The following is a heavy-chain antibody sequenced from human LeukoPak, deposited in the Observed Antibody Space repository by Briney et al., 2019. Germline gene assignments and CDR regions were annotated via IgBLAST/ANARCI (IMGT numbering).Heavy chain of an antibody. CDR2: ISDSGGST. D-gene: IGHD6-13*01. V-gene: IGHV3-23*01. J-gene: IGHJ4*02. Sequence: GGSLRLSCAASGFTFRSYAMSWVRQAPGKGLEWVSAISDSGGSTYYADSVKGRFTISRDNSKNTLYLQMNSLRAEDTAVYYCARESYSSSWYRSPFDYWGQGTLVTVSS. CDR3: ARESYSSSWYRSPFDY. CDR1: GFTFRSYA.